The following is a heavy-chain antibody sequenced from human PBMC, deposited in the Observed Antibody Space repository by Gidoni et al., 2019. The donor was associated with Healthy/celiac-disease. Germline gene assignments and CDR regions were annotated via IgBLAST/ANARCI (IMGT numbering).Heavy chain of an antibody. CDR1: SSSNW. CDR3: ARDRGGRSWLYDY. J-gene: IGHJ4*02. CDR2: IYHSGSI. Sequence: SSSNWWTWVRQPPGKGLEWIGEIYHSGSINYNPSLKSRVTISLDKSTNQFSLKMTSVTAADTAVYYCARDRGGRSWLYDYWGQGTLVTVSS. V-gene: IGHV4-4*02. D-gene: IGHD6-13*01.